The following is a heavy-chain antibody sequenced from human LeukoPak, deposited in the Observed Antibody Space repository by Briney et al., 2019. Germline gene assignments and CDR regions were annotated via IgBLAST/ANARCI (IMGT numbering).Heavy chain of an antibody. D-gene: IGHD2-2*01. V-gene: IGHV1-18*01. J-gene: IGHJ4*02. Sequence: ASVKVSCKPSGYTFNTYGITWVRQAPGQGLEWMGWISPYNGNTNYAQKFQGRVTLTTDTSTSTAYMELRSLRSDDTAVYYCARESVVVPAAKGGFDYWGQGTLVTVSS. CDR2: ISPYNGNT. CDR1: GYTFNTYG. CDR3: ARESVVVPAAKGGFDY.